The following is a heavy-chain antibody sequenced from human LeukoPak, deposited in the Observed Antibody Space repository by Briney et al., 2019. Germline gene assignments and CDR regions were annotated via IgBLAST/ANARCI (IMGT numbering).Heavy chain of an antibody. V-gene: IGHV4-59*01. CDR2: IYYSGST. Sequence: SETLSLTCTVSSDSISSYYWSWIRQPPGKGLEWIGYIYYSGSTNYNPSLKSRVTISVDTSKNQFSLKLSSVTAADTAVYYCARLGSGGSWDWGQGTLVTVSS. CDR1: SDSISSYY. D-gene: IGHD2-15*01. CDR3: ARLGSGGSWD. J-gene: IGHJ4*02.